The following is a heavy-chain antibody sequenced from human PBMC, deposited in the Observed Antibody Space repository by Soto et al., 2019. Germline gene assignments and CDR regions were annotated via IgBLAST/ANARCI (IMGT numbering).Heavy chain of an antibody. D-gene: IGHD7-27*01. J-gene: IGHJ4*02. V-gene: IGHV4-30-4*01. CDR1: GGSISSNYYC. Sequence: QVQLQESGPGLVKPSQTLSLTCTVSGGSISSNYYCWSWIRQSPDRGLEWIGHIYNGGTIYKNPSLASRCTISVDTSKTQFSLDLNSVTSADTAVYYCARGPSGDKVDYWGQGILVTVSS. CDR3: ARGPSGDKVDY. CDR2: IYNGGTI.